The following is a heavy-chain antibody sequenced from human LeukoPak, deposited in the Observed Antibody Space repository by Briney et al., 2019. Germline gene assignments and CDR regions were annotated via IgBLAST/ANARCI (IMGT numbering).Heavy chain of an antibody. CDR3: ARGPYCSGGTCYSYYFDY. CDR1: GYTFTSYG. D-gene: IGHD2-15*01. J-gene: IGHJ4*02. CDR2: ISAYNGNT. V-gene: IGHV1-18*01. Sequence: ASVKVSCKASGYTFTSYGISWVRQAPGQGLEWMGWISAYNGNTNYAQKLQGRVTMTTDTSTSTAYMELRSLRSDDTAVYYCARGPYCSGGTCYSYYFDYWGEGTKASVCS.